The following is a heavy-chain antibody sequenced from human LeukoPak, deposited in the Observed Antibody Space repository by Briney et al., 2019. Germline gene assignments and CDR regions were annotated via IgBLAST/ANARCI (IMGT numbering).Heavy chain of an antibody. J-gene: IGHJ4*02. V-gene: IGHV1-2*02. CDR3: ARIAAVAGTEFFDY. D-gene: IGHD6-19*01. CDR1: GYTFTGYY. Sequence: ASVKVSCKASGYTFTGYYMHWVRQAPGQGLEWMGWINPNSGGTNYAQKFQGRVTMTRDTSISTAYMELSRLRSDDTAVYYCARIAAVAGTEFFDYWGQGTLVTVSS. CDR2: INPNSGGT.